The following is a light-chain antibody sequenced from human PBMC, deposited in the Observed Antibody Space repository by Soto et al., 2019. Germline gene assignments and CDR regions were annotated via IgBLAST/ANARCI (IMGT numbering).Light chain of an antibody. CDR1: NSDIGAYNY. V-gene: IGLV2-8*01. CDR3: SSYAGSNDRWV. Sequence: QSALTQPPSASGSPGQSVTISCTGTNSDIGAYNYVSWYQQHPGKAPKLMIHEVSKRPSGVPDRFSGSKSGNTASLIVSGLQAEDEADYYCSSYAGSNDRWVFGGGTKFTVL. CDR2: EVS. J-gene: IGLJ3*02.